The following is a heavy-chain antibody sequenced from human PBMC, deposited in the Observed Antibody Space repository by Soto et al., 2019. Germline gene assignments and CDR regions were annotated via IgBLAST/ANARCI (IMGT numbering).Heavy chain of an antibody. CDR1: GFTFSSYA. D-gene: IGHD2-2*01. Sequence: PGGSLRLSCAASGFTFSSYAMSWVRQAPGKGLEWVSAISGSGGSTYYADSVKGRFTISRDNSKNTLYLQMNSLRAEDTAVYYCAKDLAGGVTEGRTNNWFDPWGQGTLVTVSS. CDR2: ISGSGGST. CDR3: AKDLAGGVTEGRTNNWFDP. J-gene: IGHJ5*02. V-gene: IGHV3-23*01.